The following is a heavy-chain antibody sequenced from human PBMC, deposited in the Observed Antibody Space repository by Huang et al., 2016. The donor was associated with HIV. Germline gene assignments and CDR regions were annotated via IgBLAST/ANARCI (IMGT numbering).Heavy chain of an antibody. CDR2: VNPNNGAT. CDR3: TRDGVAPDEEFDY. Sequence: QVQLVQSGAEVKKPGASVNVSCTPSGYAFADYFIHWLRQAPGQGLEWMAWVNPNNGATNYDQKFLGRLTVTGDTSMRTAYMELSELTSDDTAKYYCTRDGVAPDEEFDYWGQGTVIIVSS. J-gene: IGHJ4*02. D-gene: IGHD5-12*01. V-gene: IGHV1-2*02. CDR1: GYAFADYF.